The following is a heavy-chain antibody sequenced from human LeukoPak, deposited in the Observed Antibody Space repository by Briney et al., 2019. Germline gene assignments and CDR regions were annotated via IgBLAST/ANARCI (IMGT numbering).Heavy chain of an antibody. CDR1: GGSLSSSNW. D-gene: IGHD6-19*01. Sequence: PSGTLSLTCAVSGGSLSSSNWWSWVRQPPGKGLEWIGEIYHSGSTNYNPSLKSRVTISVDKSKNQISLKLSSVTAADTAVYYCARDLGYSSGPNYWGQGTLVTVSS. CDR2: IYHSGST. V-gene: IGHV4-4*02. CDR3: ARDLGYSSGPNY. J-gene: IGHJ4*02.